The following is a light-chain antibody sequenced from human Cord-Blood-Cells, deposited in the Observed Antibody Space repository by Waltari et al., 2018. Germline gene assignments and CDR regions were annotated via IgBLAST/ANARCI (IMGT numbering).Light chain of an antibody. CDR2: KAS. CDR1: QSISSW. J-gene: IGKJ2*01. CDR3: QQYNSYSRT. V-gene: IGKV1-5*03. Sequence: DIQMTQSPSTLSASVGDSVTLTCRASQSISSWLAWYQQKPGKAPKLLIYKASSLESGVPSRFSGSGSGTEFTLTISSLQPDDFATYYCQQYNSYSRTFGQGTKLEIK.